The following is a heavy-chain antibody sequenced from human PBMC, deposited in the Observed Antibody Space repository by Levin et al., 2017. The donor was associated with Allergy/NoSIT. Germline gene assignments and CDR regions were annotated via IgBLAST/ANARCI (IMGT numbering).Heavy chain of an antibody. J-gene: IGHJ4*02. V-gene: IGHV3-23*01. CDR2: IINSGVGT. CDR3: AKDAIRGSDQPYYFDY. CDR1: GFTFNNYA. Sequence: LSLTCAASGFTFNNYAMSWVRQAPGKGLEWVSAIINSGVGTYYADSVKGRFTISRDNSKNTMYLQMNSLRAEDTAVYFCAKDAIRGSDQPYYFDYWGQGTLVT. D-gene: IGHD6-19*01.